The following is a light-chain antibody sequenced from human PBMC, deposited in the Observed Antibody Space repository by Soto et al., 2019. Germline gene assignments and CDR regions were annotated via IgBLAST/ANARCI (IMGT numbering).Light chain of an antibody. CDR3: FSYSSSTSPYV. CDR1: SSDVGGYNF. CDR2: DVT. Sequence: QSALTQPASVSGSPGQSITISCTGTSSDVGGYNFVSWYQQHPGKAPKLMIYDVTHRPSGVSNRFSGSKSGNTASLTISGLQAEDEADYYCFSYSSSTSPYVLGTATKLTVL. V-gene: IGLV2-14*01. J-gene: IGLJ1*01.